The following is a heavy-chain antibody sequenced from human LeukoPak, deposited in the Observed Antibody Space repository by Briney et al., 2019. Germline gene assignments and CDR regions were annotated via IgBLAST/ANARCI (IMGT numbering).Heavy chain of an antibody. CDR2: IIPILGIA. V-gene: IGHV1-69*04. Sequence: GASVKVSCKASGGTFSSYAISWVRQAPGQGLEWMGRIIPILGIANYAQKFQGSVTITADKSKSTAYMELSSLRSEDTAVYYCARVAAMVPSPIDYWGQGTLVTVSS. CDR1: GGTFSSYA. CDR3: ARVAAMVPSPIDY. J-gene: IGHJ4*02. D-gene: IGHD5-18*01.